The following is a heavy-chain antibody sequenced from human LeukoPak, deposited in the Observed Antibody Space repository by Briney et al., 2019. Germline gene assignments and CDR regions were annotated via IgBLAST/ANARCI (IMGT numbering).Heavy chain of an antibody. Sequence: ASVKVSCKASGYTFTSYGISWVRQAPGQGLEWMGWISAYNGNTNYAQKLQGRVTMTRDTSISTAYMELSRLRSDDTAVYYCARQVLLWFGELTGPYDYWGQGTLVTVSS. CDR3: ARQVLLWFGELTGPYDY. CDR2: ISAYNGNT. CDR1: GYTFTSYG. D-gene: IGHD3-10*01. V-gene: IGHV1-18*01. J-gene: IGHJ4*02.